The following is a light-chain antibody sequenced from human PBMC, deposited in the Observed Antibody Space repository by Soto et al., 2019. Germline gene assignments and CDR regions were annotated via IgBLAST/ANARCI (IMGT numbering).Light chain of an antibody. Sequence: QPVLTQSPSASASLGAWVKLTCTLSSGHSSYAIAWHQQQPEKGPRYLMKLNSDGSHSKGDGIPDRFSGSSSGAERYLTISSLQSEDEADYYCQTWGTGIHYVFGTGTK. CDR3: QTWGTGIHYV. CDR1: SGHSSYA. CDR2: LNSDGSH. V-gene: IGLV4-69*01. J-gene: IGLJ1*01.